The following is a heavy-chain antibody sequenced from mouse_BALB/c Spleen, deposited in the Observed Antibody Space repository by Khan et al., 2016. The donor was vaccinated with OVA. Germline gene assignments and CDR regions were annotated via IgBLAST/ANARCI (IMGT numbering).Heavy chain of an antibody. CDR1: GFNIKDYY. Sequence: VQLQQSGAELVRPGALVKLSCKASGFNIKDYYLHWVKQRPEQGLEWIGWIDPENGETVYDPKFQDKASITADTSSNTAYLQFSSLTSEDTAVYYGARSGYFAGFAYWGQGTLVTVSA. CDR3: ARSGYFAGFAY. J-gene: IGHJ3*01. V-gene: IGHV14-1*02. CDR2: IDPENGET.